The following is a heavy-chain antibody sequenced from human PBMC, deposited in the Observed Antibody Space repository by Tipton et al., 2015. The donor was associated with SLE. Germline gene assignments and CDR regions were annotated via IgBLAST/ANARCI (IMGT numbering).Heavy chain of an antibody. Sequence: SLRLSCVASGFTFNSYWMHWVRQAPGKGLVWVSRINTDGSSTFYADSVKGRFTISRDNAKNTLYLQMNSLRPEDTAVYYCARDLVGALYYFDYWGQGTLVTVSS. CDR3: ARDLVGALYYFDY. V-gene: IGHV3-74*01. CDR2: INTDGSST. D-gene: IGHD1-26*01. CDR1: GFTFNSYW. J-gene: IGHJ4*02.